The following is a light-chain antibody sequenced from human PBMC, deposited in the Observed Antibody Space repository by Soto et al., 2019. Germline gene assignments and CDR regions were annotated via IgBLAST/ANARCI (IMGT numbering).Light chain of an antibody. CDR1: SSNIGAGYD. CDR3: RSSDGSLSGVV. J-gene: IGLJ2*01. CDR2: GNS. Sequence: QSVLTQPPSVSGAPGQRVTISCTGSSSNIGAGYDVHWYQQLPGTAPKLLIYGNSNRPSGVPDRFSGSKSCTSASLAITGVQAEDEADYSCRSSDGSLSGVVFGGGTKVTVL. V-gene: IGLV1-40*01.